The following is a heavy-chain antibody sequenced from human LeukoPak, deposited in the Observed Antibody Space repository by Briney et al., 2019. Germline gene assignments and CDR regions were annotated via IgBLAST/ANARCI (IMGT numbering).Heavy chain of an antibody. Sequence: MSSETLSLTCTVSGGSISSYYWSWIRQPPGKGLEWIGYIYYSGSTNYNPSLKSRVTISVDTSKNQFSLKLSSVTAADTAVYYCARDIVGVTRAFGYWGQGTLATVSS. CDR3: ARDIVGVTRAFGY. V-gene: IGHV4-59*01. J-gene: IGHJ4*02. CDR1: GGSISSYY. CDR2: IYYSGST. D-gene: IGHD1-26*01.